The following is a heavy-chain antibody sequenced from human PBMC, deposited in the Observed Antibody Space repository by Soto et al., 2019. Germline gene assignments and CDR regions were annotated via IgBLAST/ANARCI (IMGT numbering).Heavy chain of an antibody. Sequence: EVQLVESGGGLVKPGGSLRLSCAASRFTFSTYSMNWVRQAPGKGLEWVSSISSSSTYIYYADSVKGRFTISRDNPKNSLYLQMNSLRAEDTAVYYFASLPDYGDTFDYWGQGTLVTVSS. J-gene: IGHJ4*02. D-gene: IGHD4-17*01. CDR1: RFTFSTYS. V-gene: IGHV3-21*01. CDR3: ASLPDYGDTFDY. CDR2: ISSSSTYI.